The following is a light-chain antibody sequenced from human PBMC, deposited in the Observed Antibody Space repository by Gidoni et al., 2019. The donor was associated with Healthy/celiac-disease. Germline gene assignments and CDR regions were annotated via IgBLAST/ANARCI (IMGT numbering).Light chain of an antibody. J-gene: IGKJ4*01. Sequence: DIQMTQSPSSLSASVGDRVTITCRASPSISSYLNWYQQKPGKAPKLLIYAASSLQSGVPSRFSGSGSGTDFTLTISSLQPEDFATYYCQQSYSTPRLTFXGXTKVEIK. CDR1: PSISSY. CDR3: QQSYSTPRLT. CDR2: AAS. V-gene: IGKV1-39*01.